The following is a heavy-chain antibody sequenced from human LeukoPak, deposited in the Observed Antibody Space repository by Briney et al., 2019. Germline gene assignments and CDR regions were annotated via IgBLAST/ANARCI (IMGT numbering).Heavy chain of an antibody. V-gene: IGHV4-4*07. D-gene: IGHD3-9*01. CDR2: IYTSGST. J-gene: IGHJ4*02. CDR3: ALTVAASDY. Sequence: SETLSLTCTVSGDSISVYFWSWIRQPAGKGLEWIGRIYTSGSTNYNPSLKSRVTISVDKSKNQFSLKLRPVTAADTAVFYFALTVAASDYWGQGTLVTVSS. CDR1: GDSISVYF.